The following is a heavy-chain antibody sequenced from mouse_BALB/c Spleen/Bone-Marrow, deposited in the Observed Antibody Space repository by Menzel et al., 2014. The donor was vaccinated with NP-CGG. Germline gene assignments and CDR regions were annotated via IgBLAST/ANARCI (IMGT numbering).Heavy chain of an antibody. CDR1: GYSITSGYT. V-gene: IGHV3-1*02. CDR3: SFTTVVNAMDY. Sequence: EVKLVESGPDLVKPSQSLSLTCTVTGYSITSGYTWHWIRQFPGNTLEWMGYIHYSGTTNYNPSLRSRISITRDTSKNQFFLQLNSVTTEDTATYYCSFTTVVNAMDYWGQGTSVTVSS. CDR2: IHYSGTT. D-gene: IGHD1-1*01. J-gene: IGHJ4*01.